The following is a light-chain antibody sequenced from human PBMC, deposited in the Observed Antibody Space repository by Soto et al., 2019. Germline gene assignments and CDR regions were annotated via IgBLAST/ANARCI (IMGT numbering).Light chain of an antibody. Sequence: PFTPSPSPLCASVGERVTISCPASQGIGSYLAWYQQKPGEAPKLLIFAASTLQSGVPSRFSGSGSGTDFTLTISSLQAEDFATYYCQQLSTYPSTFGGGTKGDIK. V-gene: IGKV1-9*01. CDR3: QQLSTYPST. J-gene: IGKJ4*01. CDR1: QGIGSY. CDR2: AAS.